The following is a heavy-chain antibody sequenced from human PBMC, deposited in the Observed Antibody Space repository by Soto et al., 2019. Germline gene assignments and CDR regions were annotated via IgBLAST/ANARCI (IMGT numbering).Heavy chain of an antibody. V-gene: IGHV1-69*13. D-gene: IGHD3-22*01. CDR1: GGTFSSYA. CDR2: IIPIFGTA. J-gene: IGHJ4*02. Sequence: ASVKVSCKASGGTFSSYAISWVRQAPGQGLEWMGGIIPIFGTANYAQKFQGRVTITADESTSTAYMELSSLRSEDTAVYYCASLPEYYYDSSGYYSEDYWGQGTLVTSPQ. CDR3: ASLPEYYYDSSGYYSEDY.